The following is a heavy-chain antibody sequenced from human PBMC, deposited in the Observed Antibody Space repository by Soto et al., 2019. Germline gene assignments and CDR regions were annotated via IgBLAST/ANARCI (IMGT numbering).Heavy chain of an antibody. D-gene: IGHD3-10*01. V-gene: IGHV2-5*02. CDR1: GFSLITSGVG. CDR3: ARRINSMLRVENAFNM. J-gene: IGHJ3*02. CDR2: IYWDGEK. Sequence: QTTLKEAGPTLVKPTQTLTLTCTFSGFSLITSGVGVGWIRQPPGKALEWLALIYWDGEKRYSPSLKCRLTPDKDPFTTLVVLTMTHIDPLATGTYYCARRINSMLRVENAFNMWGQGTAVTVSS.